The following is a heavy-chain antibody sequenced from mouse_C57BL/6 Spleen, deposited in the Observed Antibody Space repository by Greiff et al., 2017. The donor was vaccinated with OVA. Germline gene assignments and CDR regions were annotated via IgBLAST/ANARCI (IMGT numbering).Heavy chain of an antibody. CDR1: GYTFTSYW. Sequence: QVQLQHPGAELVKPGASVKMSCKASGYTFTSYWITWVKQRPGQGLEWIGDIFPGSGSTNYNEKSKSKATLTVNTSTSTAYMQLSSVTSEDSAIYYWARKEYLFDDWGQGTTLTVSS. J-gene: IGHJ2*01. V-gene: IGHV1-55*01. CDR2: IFPGSGST. D-gene: IGHD5-1*01. CDR3: ARKEYLFDD.